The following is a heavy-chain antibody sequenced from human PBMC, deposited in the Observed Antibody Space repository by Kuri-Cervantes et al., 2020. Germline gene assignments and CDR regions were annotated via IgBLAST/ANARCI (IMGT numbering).Heavy chain of an antibody. D-gene: IGHD3-3*01. CDR3: ARYHFWSAFHDY. J-gene: IGHJ4*02. Sequence: GSLRLSCTVSGGSISSGSYYWSWIRQPPGKGLEWIGYIYYSGSTNYNPSLKSRVTISVDTSKNQFSLKLSSVTAADTAVYYCARYHFWSAFHDYWGQGTLVTVSS. CDR1: GGSISSGSYY. CDR2: IYYSGST. V-gene: IGHV4-61*01.